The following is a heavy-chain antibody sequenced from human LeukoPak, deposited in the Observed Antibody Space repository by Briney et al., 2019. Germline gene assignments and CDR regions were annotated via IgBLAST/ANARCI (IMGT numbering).Heavy chain of an antibody. Sequence: NPSETLSLNCAVSGYSISCGHYWGWIRQPPGKGLEWIGSIYHSGSTYYNPSLKSRVTISVDTSKNQFSLKLSSVTAADTAVYYCARRQYFLFDYWGQGTLVTVSS. CDR2: IYHSGST. J-gene: IGHJ4*02. CDR1: GYSISCGHY. CDR3: ARRQYFLFDY. V-gene: IGHV4-38-2*01. D-gene: IGHD2/OR15-2a*01.